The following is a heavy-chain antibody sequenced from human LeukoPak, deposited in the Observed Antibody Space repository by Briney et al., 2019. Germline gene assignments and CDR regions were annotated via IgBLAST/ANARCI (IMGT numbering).Heavy chain of an antibody. V-gene: IGHV4-38-2*01. Sequence: PSETMSLTCDVSGYSISSGSYWGWIRQPPGKGLEWIGSIYHSGSTYYKPSLKIRATISVDTSKNRFSLKLTSVTAADTATYYCAVKRAYTFWFADWGQGALVTVSS. CDR2: IYHSGST. J-gene: IGHJ4*02. D-gene: IGHD5-18*01. CDR1: GYSISSGSY. CDR3: AVKRAYTFWFAD.